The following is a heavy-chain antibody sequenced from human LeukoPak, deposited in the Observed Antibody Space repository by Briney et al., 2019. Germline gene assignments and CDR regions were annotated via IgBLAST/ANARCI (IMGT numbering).Heavy chain of an antibody. V-gene: IGHV3-23*01. CDR1: GFTFSSYG. Sequence: GGTLRLSCAASGFTFSSYGMNWVRQAPGKGLEWVSGITGRGESTYYADSVKGRFTISRDNSKNTLYLQMNSLRAEDTAVYYCVEWELLSRDYWGQGTLVTVSS. CDR3: VEWELLSRDY. J-gene: IGHJ4*02. D-gene: IGHD1-26*01. CDR2: ITGRGEST.